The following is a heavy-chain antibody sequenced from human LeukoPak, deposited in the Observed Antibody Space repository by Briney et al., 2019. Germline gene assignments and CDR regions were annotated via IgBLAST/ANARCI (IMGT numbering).Heavy chain of an antibody. CDR3: VRNPYGDYSFDY. V-gene: IGHV3-30*04. Sequence: GGSLRLSCAASGFTLSSYAVHWVRQAPGKGLEWVAVISYDGSNKYYADSVKGRFTISRDNSKNTLYLQMNSLRPEDTAVYYCVRNPYGDYSFDYWGQGTLVTVSS. D-gene: IGHD4-17*01. J-gene: IGHJ4*02. CDR2: ISYDGSNK. CDR1: GFTLSSYA.